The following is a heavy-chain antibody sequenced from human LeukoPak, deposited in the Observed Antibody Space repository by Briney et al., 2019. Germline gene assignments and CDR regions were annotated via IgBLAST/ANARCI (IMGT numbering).Heavy chain of an antibody. CDR2: IIPIVGIT. V-gene: IGHV1-69*04. CDR3: ADYGGNSGAEYFQH. CDR1: GGTFNSYA. Sequence: GASVKVSCKASGGTFNSYAISWVRQAPGQGLEWMGKIIPIVGITNYAQKFQGRATITADKSTSTAYMELSSLRSEDSAVYYCADYGGNSGAEYFQHWGQGTLVTVSS. J-gene: IGHJ1*01. D-gene: IGHD4-23*01.